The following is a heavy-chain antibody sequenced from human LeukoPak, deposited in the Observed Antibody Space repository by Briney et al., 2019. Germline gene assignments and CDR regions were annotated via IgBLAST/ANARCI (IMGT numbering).Heavy chain of an antibody. CDR2: IYYSGST. CDR3: AREAVNSSPYTYYYYYMDV. J-gene: IGHJ6*03. V-gene: IGHV4-59*01. Sequence: SETLSLTCTVSGGSISSYYWSWIRQPPGKGLEWIGYIYYSGSTNYNPSLKSRVTISVDTSKNQFSLKLSSVTAADTAVYYCAREAVNSSPYTYYYYYMDVWGKGTTVTVSS. CDR1: GGSISSYY. D-gene: IGHD6-19*01.